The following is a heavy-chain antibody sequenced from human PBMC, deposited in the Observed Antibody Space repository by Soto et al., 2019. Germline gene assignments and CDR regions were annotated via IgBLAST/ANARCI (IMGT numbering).Heavy chain of an antibody. CDR3: ARPFNRNDGPDY. V-gene: IGHV3-53*01. Sequence: PGGSLSLSWTASGFTVTTNYMSWVRQAPGKGLECVSIIYSDRTTYYADSVKGRFTISRDNSKNTVYLQMNSLTVEDTAIYYCARPFNRNDGPDYWGQGTLVTVSS. CDR2: IYSDRTT. CDR1: GFTVTTNY. J-gene: IGHJ4*02.